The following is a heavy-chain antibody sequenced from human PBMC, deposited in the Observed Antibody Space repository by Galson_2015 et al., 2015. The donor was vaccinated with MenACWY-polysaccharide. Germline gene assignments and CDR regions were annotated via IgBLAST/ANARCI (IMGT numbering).Heavy chain of an antibody. CDR1: GFTFSSYT. V-gene: IGHV3-23*01. D-gene: IGHD1-26*01. CDR3: AKDKGGGSYWGNTKIDY. Sequence: SLRLSCAASGFTFSSYTMNWVRQAPGKGLEWVSAISNSGGSTYYADSVKGRFTISRDNSKNTLFLQMNSLRAEDTAVYYCAKDKGGGSYWGNTKIDYWDQGTLVTVSS. J-gene: IGHJ4*02. CDR2: ISNSGGST.